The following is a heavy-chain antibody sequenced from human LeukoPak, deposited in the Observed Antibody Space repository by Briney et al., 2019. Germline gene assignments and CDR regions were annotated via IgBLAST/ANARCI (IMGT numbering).Heavy chain of an antibody. CDR3: ARCSGVFGSSGY. V-gene: IGHV3-21*01. D-gene: IGHD6-6*01. Sequence: GGSLRLSCAASGFTVSSNYMNWVRQAPGKGLEWVSTISSGTGSYIYYADSVRGRFTISRDNAKNSLYLQMNSLRAEDTAVYYCARCSGVFGSSGYWGQGTLVTVSS. J-gene: IGHJ4*02. CDR2: ISSGTGSYI. CDR1: GFTVSSNY.